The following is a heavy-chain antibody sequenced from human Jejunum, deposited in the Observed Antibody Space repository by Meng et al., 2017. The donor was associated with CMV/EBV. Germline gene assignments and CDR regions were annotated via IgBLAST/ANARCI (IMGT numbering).Heavy chain of an antibody. J-gene: IGHJ4*02. D-gene: IGHD3-16*01. CDR3: ARGGWGNWNFEH. CDR1: GGSLTTPNYS. Sequence: SGGSLTTPNYSWFWVRLPPGKGLEWIGLVEDGGTTRYQPSLVSRVSISVDTSKNQFSLTLNSVTAADTAIYYCARGGWGNWNFEHWGQGKLVTVSS. V-gene: IGHV4-61*01. CDR2: VEDGGTT.